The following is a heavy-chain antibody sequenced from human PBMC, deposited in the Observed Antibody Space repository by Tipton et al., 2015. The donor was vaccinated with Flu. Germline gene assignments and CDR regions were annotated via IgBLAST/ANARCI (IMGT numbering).Heavy chain of an antibody. CDR2: ILRGGST. V-gene: IGHV3-66*01. CDR3: AREVMVTATPYSFDS. J-gene: IGHJ4*02. Sequence: SLRLSCVASGFDVSDYYMNWVRQAPGKGLEWVSVILRGGSTYYAGSVKGRFTISRDTSKNILYLQMNSLRVEDTAVYFCAREVMVTATPYSFDSWGQGTLVTVSS. CDR1: GFDVSDYY. D-gene: IGHD2-21*02.